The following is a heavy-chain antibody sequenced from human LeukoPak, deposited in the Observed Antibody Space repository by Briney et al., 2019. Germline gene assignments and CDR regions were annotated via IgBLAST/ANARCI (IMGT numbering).Heavy chain of an antibody. Sequence: GGSLRLSCAASGFSCSSYTVSWFRRAPGKGLEWVSAISGSGGFTYYADSVKGRFTISRDNSKNTLFLQMNSLRAEDTAVYYCAREDSGNYYFDFWGQGTLVTVSS. J-gene: IGHJ4*02. CDR3: AREDSGNYYFDF. CDR2: ISGSGGFT. CDR1: GFSCSSYT. D-gene: IGHD1-26*01. V-gene: IGHV3-23*01.